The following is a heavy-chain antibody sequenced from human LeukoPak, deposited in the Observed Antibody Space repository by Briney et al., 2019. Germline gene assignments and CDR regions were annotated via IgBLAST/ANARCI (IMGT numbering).Heavy chain of an antibody. CDR1: GLTFGDYA. D-gene: IGHD1-14*01. Sequence: GRSLRLSCTASGLTFGDYAVVWFRQAPGKGLEWLGFIRTKAYHGETTEYATFVKGRFTISRDDSKNIAYLQMSSLKTEDTAVYYCTRDRQIQTGFDYWGQGTLVTVSS. J-gene: IGHJ4*02. V-gene: IGHV3-49*03. CDR2: IRTKAYHGETT. CDR3: TRDRQIQTGFDY.